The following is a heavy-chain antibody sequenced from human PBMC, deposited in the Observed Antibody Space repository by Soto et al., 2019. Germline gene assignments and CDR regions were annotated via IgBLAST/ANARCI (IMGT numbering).Heavy chain of an antibody. D-gene: IGHD2-15*01. Sequence: EVHLVESGGGLVQPGGSLRLSCAASGFTFSTYWMSWVRQAPGKGLEWVANIKQDGSDKYYVDSVKGRFTSSRDNAKNSLYLQMNGLRDEDTAVYYCARLKSLAGHYWGQGTLVTVSS. CDR2: IKQDGSDK. CDR3: ARLKSLAGHY. J-gene: IGHJ4*02. V-gene: IGHV3-7*05. CDR1: GFTFSTYW.